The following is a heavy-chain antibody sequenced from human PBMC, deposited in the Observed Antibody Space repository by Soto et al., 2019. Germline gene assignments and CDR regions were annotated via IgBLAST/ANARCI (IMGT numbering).Heavy chain of an antibody. CDR3: AKDPRSGYSPSGGMDV. CDR1: GFTFSSYG. CDR2: ISYDGNNK. J-gene: IGHJ6*02. Sequence: QVRLVESGGGMVQPGRSLRLSCAASGFTFSSYGIHWVRQAPGKGLEWVAIISYDGNNKYYVDSVKGRFTISRDNSKDTLYLQMNSLRAEDTAVYYCAKDPRSGYSPSGGMDVWGQGTTVTVSS. V-gene: IGHV3-30*18. D-gene: IGHD3-3*01.